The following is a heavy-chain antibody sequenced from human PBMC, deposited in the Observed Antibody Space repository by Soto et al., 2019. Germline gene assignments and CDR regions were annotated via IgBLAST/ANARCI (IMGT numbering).Heavy chain of an antibody. CDR1: GFTFSSNY. V-gene: IGHV3-53*01. Sequence: GGSLRLSCAASGFTFSSNYMSWVRQAPGKGLEWVSVIYSGGSTYYADSVKGRFTISRDNSKNTLYLQMNSLRAEDTAVYYCARTRGEAYYYYGMDVWGQGTTVTVSS. CDR3: ARTRGEAYYYYGMDV. D-gene: IGHD2-21*01. J-gene: IGHJ6*02. CDR2: IYSGGST.